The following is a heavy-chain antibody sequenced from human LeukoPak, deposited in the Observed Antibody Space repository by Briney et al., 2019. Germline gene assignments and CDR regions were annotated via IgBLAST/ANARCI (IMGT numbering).Heavy chain of an antibody. D-gene: IGHD6-19*01. Sequence: GASVKVSCNASGDXFTGYFLDWVRQAPGQGLERMGNINAYSGATNYAQNFQGRVTITRDTSISTAYMDLNSLRSDDTAVYYCAREDESGWRRFDYWGQGTLVTVSS. V-gene: IGHV1-2*02. CDR3: AREDESGWRRFDY. J-gene: IGHJ4*02. CDR2: INAYSGAT. CDR1: GDXFTGYF.